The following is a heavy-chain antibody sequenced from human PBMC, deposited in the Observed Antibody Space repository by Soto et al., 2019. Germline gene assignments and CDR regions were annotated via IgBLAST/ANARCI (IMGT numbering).Heavy chain of an antibody. CDR2: IWYDGSNK. CDR3: ARDGGYCSGGSCPRLDY. Sequence: QVQLVESGGGVVQPGRSLRLSCAASGFTFSSYGMHWVRQAPGKGLEWVAVIWYDGSNKYYADSVKGRFTISRDNSKNTLYLQMNSLRAEDTAVYYCARDGGYCSGGSCPRLDYWGQGTLVTVSS. V-gene: IGHV3-33*01. J-gene: IGHJ4*02. D-gene: IGHD2-15*01. CDR1: GFTFSSYG.